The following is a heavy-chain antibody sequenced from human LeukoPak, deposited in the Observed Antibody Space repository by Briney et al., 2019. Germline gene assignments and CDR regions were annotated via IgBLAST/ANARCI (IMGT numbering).Heavy chain of an antibody. V-gene: IGHV4-34*01. Sequence: SETLSLTCAVYGGSFSGYYWSWIRQPPGKGLEWIGEINHSGSTNYNPSLKSRVTISVDTSKNQFSLKLSSVTAADTAVYYCARAFYGDYPSYYLDYWGQGTLVTVSS. D-gene: IGHD4-17*01. CDR1: GGSFSGYY. CDR2: INHSGST. CDR3: ARAFYGDYPSYYLDY. J-gene: IGHJ4*02.